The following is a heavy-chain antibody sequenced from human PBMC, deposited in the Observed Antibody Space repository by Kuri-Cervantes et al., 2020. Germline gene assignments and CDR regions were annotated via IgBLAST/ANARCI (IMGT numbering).Heavy chain of an antibody. D-gene: IGHD3-10*01. CDR1: GFTFSSCW. J-gene: IGHJ4*02. V-gene: IGHV3-74*01. CDR2: INSDGSST. Sequence: GGSLRLSCAASGFTFSSCWMHWVRQAPGKGLVWVSRINSDGSSTSYADSVKGRFTISRDNSKNTLYLQMNSLRAEDTAVYYCAKDLGSGSSFYWGQGTLVTVSS. CDR3: AKDLGSGSSFY.